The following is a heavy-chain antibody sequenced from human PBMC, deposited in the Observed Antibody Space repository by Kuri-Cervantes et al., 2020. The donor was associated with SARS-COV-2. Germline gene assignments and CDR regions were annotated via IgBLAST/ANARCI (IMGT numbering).Heavy chain of an antibody. D-gene: IGHD6-6*01. CDR3: ARVGGRYSSSPYNWFDP. V-gene: IGHV1-8*01. J-gene: IGHJ5*02. CDR1: GYTFTSYD. Sequence: ASVKVSCKASGYTFTSYDINWVRQATGQGLEWMGWMNPNSGNTGYAQKFQGRVTMTRDTSTSTVYMELSSLRSEDTAVYYCARVGGRYSSSPYNWFDPWGQGTLVTVSS. CDR2: MNPNSGNT.